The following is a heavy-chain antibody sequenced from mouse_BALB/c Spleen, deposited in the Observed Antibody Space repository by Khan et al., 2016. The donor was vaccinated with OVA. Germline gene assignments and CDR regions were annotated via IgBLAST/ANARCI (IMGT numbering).Heavy chain of an antibody. CDR1: GYTFTSYW. CDR3: ARGYFGNYEFVY. J-gene: IGHJ3*01. CDR2: IFPETGTT. V-gene: IGHV1S132*01. Sequence: QVQLKQSGAELVKPGASVKLSCKTSGYTFTSYWIQWVKQRPGQGLGWIGQIFPETGTTYYNENFKGKATLTVDTSSSTAYMQLSSLTSEDSSVYFCARGYFGNYEFVYWGQGTLVTVS. D-gene: IGHD2-1*01.